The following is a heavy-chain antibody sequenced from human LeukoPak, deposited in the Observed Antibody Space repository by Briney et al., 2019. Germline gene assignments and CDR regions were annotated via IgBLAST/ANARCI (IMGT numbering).Heavy chain of an antibody. CDR3: VRDRDSTGYYDY. D-gene: IGHD3-22*01. Sequence: PGGSLRLSCAASGFTFSSYGMHWVRQAPGKGLEWVAVISYDGSNKYYADSVKGRFTISRDNSKNTLYLQTNSLRAEDTALYYCVRDRDSTGYYDYWGQGTLVTVSS. J-gene: IGHJ4*02. V-gene: IGHV3-30*03. CDR1: GFTFSSYG. CDR2: ISYDGSNK.